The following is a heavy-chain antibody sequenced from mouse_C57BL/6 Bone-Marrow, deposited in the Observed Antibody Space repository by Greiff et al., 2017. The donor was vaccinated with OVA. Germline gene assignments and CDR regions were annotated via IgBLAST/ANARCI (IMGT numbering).Heavy chain of an antibody. J-gene: IGHJ2*01. Sequence: QVQLQQPGAELVRPGSSVKLSCKASGYTFTSYWMPWVKQRPIQGLEWIGNIDPSDSDTHYNQQFKDKATLTVDKSTSTAYMQFSSLTSEDSAVNYCARLWELRLRYYGGQGTTLTVSS. CDR2: IDPSDSDT. V-gene: IGHV1-52*01. D-gene: IGHD3-2*02. CDR3: ARLWELRLRYY. CDR1: GYTFTSYW.